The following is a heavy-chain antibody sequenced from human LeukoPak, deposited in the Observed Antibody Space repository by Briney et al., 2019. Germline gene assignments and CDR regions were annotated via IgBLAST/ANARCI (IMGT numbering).Heavy chain of an antibody. CDR2: IWYDGRNR. Sequence: GTSLRLSCAASGFSFSSFGMHWVRQAPGKGLEWVAVIWYDGRNRYYADSVKGRFTISRDNSKNTLFLQLSSLRVEDTAVYFCARAPPGAYLYYYMDVWGRGTTVTVSS. CDR3: ARAPPGAYLYYYMDV. V-gene: IGHV3-33*01. J-gene: IGHJ6*03. CDR1: GFSFSSFG. D-gene: IGHD1-1*01.